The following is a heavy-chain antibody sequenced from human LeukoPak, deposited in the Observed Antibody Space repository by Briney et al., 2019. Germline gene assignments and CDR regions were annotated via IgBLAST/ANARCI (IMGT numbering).Heavy chain of an antibody. V-gene: IGHV3-21*01. Sequence: GGSLRLSCAASGFTFSSYSMTWVRQAPGKGLEWVSSISSSSSYIYYADSVKCRFTISRDNAKNSLYLQMNSLRAEDTAVYYCATIRASAAEFDYWGQGTLVTVSS. CDR2: ISSSSSYI. CDR3: ATIRASAAEFDY. D-gene: IGHD6-13*01. J-gene: IGHJ4*02. CDR1: GFTFSSYS.